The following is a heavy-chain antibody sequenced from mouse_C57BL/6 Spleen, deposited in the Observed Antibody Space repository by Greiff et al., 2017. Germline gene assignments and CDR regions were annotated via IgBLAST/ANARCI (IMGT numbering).Heavy chain of an antibody. CDR3: ARSGYYGSSFAY. Sequence: EVQLQQSGPELVKPGASVKIPCKASGYTFTDYNMDWVKQSHGKSLEWIGDINPNNGGTIYNQKFKGKATLTVDKSSSTAYMELRSLTSEDTAVYYWARSGYYGSSFAYWGQGTLVTVSA. CDR2: INPNNGGT. V-gene: IGHV1-18*01. J-gene: IGHJ3*01. CDR1: GYTFTDYN. D-gene: IGHD1-1*01.